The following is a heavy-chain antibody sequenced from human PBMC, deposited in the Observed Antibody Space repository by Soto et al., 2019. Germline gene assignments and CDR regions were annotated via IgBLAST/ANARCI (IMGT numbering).Heavy chain of an antibody. CDR2: IGTAGDT. J-gene: IGHJ6*02. V-gene: IGHV3-13*01. CDR1: GFTFSSYD. D-gene: IGHD3-10*01. CDR3: ARVSGKLYYYYGMDV. Sequence: GGSLRLSCAASGFTFSSYDMHWVRQATGKGLEWVSAIGTAGDTYYPGSVKGRFTISRENAKNSLYLQMNSLRAEDTAVYYCARVSGKLYYYYGMDVWGQGTTVTVSS.